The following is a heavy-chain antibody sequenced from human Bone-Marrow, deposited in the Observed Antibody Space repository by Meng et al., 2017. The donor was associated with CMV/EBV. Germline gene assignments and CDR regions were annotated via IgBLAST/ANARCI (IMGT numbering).Heavy chain of an antibody. CDR1: GGTFSSYA. Sequence: SVKVSCKASGGTFSSYAISWVRQAPGQGLEWMGGIIPIFGTANYAQKFQGRVTITTDESTSTAYMELSSLRSEDTAVYYCARTLRLGELSPSYYYYGMDVWGQGTTVTVSS. V-gene: IGHV1-69*05. CDR2: IIPIFGTA. J-gene: IGHJ6*02. D-gene: IGHD3-16*02. CDR3: ARTLRLGELSPSYYYYGMDV.